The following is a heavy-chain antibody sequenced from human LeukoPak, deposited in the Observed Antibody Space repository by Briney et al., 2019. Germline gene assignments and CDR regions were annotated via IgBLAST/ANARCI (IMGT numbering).Heavy chain of an antibody. J-gene: IGHJ4*02. V-gene: IGHV3-66*01. CDR1: GFTVSSNY. Sequence: QSGGSLRLSCAASGFTVSSNYMTWVRQAPGKGLEWVSIIYSGGDTYYADSVKGRFTISRDNSKNTLYLQMNGLRAEDTAMYYCAKTTEYWGQGTLVTVSS. CDR3: AKTTEY. CDR2: IYSGGDT. D-gene: IGHD1-14*01.